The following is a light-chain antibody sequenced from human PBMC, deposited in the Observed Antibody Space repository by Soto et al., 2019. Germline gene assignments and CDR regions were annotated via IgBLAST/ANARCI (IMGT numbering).Light chain of an antibody. CDR1: QDIAIY. J-gene: IGKJ1*01. V-gene: IGKV1-9*01. Sequence: MQLNKSRSSLSAFVGGRVTITCLASQDIAIYLAWYQQKPGEAPKLLIYAGSTLYGGVPSRCSGSGSWTGFTVTISSLESEDFAVYYCQQRSNWPWALGSGTKVDI. CDR3: QQRSNWPWA. CDR2: AGS.